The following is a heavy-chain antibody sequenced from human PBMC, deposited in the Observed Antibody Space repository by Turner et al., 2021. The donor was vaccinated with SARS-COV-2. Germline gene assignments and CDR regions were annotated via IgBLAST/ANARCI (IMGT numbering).Heavy chain of an antibody. CDR2: IRQDGSEK. V-gene: IGHV3-7*04. CDR1: GFTFSDYW. Sequence: EVQLVESGGGLVQPGGPLRLSCAASGFTFSDYWMTWFRQAPGKGREWVANIRQDGSEKNYVDSVKGRFTISRDNAKNSVFLQMNSLRDEDTALYYCARGTVAAHWGQGTQVTVSS. CDR3: ARGTVAAH. D-gene: IGHD6-19*01. J-gene: IGHJ4*02.